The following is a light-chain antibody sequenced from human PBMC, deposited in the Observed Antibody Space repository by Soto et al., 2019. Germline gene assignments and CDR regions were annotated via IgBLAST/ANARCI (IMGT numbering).Light chain of an antibody. V-gene: IGLV1-44*01. CDR3: AAWDDSLNGVV. CDR2: SNN. Sequence: QSVLTQPPSSSGTPGQRVTSSCSGSSSKIGSNTVNWYQQLPGTAPKLLIYSNNQRPSGVPDRFSGYKSGTSASLAISGLQSEDEADYYCAAWDDSLNGVVFGGGTKLTVL. CDR1: SSKIGSNT. J-gene: IGLJ2*01.